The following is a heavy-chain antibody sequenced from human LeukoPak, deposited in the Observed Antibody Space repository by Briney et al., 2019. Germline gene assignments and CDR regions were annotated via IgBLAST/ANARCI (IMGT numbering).Heavy chain of an antibody. CDR3: MRTDLWDTVLINS. J-gene: IGHJ4*02. CDR1: GGSFSAFY. CDR2: INHSGSA. V-gene: IGHV4-34*01. D-gene: IGHD5-18*01. Sequence: PSETLSLTCAVYGGSFSAFYWHWIRQPPGKGLEWLGEINHSGSAGYNPSLKSRLTISVDTSKTQFSLKLSPVTAADTAIYYCMRTDLWDTVLINSWGQGTLVTVSS.